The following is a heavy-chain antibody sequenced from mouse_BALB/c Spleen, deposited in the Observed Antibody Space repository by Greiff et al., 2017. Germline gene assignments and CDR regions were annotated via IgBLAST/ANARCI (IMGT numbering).Heavy chain of an antibody. J-gene: IGHJ3*01. CDR1: GYTFTSYW. V-gene: IGHV1-69*02. CDR3: TRHDYDAWFAY. D-gene: IGHD2-4*01. Sequence: QVQLQQSGAELVRPGASVKLSCKASGYTFTSYWINWVKQRPGQGLEWIGNIYPSDSYTNYNQKFKDKATLTVDKSSSTAYMQLSSPTSEDSAVYYCTRHDYDAWFAYWGQGTLVTVSA. CDR2: IYPSDSYT.